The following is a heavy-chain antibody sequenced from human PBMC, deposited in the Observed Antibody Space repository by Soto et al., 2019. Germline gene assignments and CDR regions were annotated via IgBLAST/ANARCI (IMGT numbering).Heavy chain of an antibody. V-gene: IGHV1-69*13. CDR2: IIPIFGTA. D-gene: IGHD2-15*01. Sequence: SVKVSCKASGGTFSSYAISWVRQAPGQGLEWMGGIIPIFGTANYAQKFQGRVTITADESTSTAYMELSSLRSEDTAVYYCARVGYCSGGSCYSGYFDYWGQGTLVTVSS. CDR1: GGTFSSYA. CDR3: ARVGYCSGGSCYSGYFDY. J-gene: IGHJ4*02.